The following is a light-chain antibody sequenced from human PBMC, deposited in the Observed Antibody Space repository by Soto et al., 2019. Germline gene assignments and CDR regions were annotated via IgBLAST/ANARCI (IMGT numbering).Light chain of an antibody. CDR2: DDD. V-gene: IGLV1-51*01. Sequence: QSVLRQPLSVSASSGQKFTISCCGCTCNIAGNSGSWYQQHPGTAPKLRIYDDDKRPSGIPDRVSGSKSGTAATLGITGFQTGDEADDYCVSWDSSMSAYVFGTGTKV. CDR1: TCNIAGNS. J-gene: IGLJ1*01. CDR3: VSWDSSMSAYV.